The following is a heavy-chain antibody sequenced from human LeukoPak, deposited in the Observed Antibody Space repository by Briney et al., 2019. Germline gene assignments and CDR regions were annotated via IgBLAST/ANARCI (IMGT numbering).Heavy chain of an antibody. J-gene: IGHJ3*02. V-gene: IGHV4-61*02. D-gene: IGHD3-10*01. CDR1: GVSISSGSYY. CDR2: IYSSGST. Sequence: SQTLSLTCTASGVSISSGSYYWSWIRQPAGKGLEWIGRIYSSGSTNYNPSLKSRITMSVDTSKNQFSLKLNSVTAADTAVYYCARGSRYNSGSHNAFDIWGQGTMVTVSS. CDR3: ARGSRYNSGSHNAFDI.